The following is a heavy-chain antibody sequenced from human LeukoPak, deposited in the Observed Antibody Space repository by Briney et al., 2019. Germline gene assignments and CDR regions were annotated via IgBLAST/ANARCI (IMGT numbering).Heavy chain of an antibody. CDR2: INDDGSEK. CDR3: ASSSRRRFDY. V-gene: IGHV3-7*01. CDR1: GLTFSSYW. Sequence: PGGSLRLSCAASGLTFSSYWMSWVRQAPGKGLEWVANINDDGSEKYYVDSVKGRFTISRDNAKNSLYLQMNSLRGEDTAVYYCASSSRRRFDYWGQGTLVTVSS. J-gene: IGHJ4*02.